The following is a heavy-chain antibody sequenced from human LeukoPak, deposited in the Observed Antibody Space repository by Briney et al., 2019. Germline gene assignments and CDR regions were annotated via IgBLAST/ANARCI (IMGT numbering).Heavy chain of an antibody. CDR1: GFTFSSYA. D-gene: IGHD2-2*01. CDR3: ARDHCSSTSCYPAPLIDY. V-gene: IGHV3-30-3*01. Sequence: GGSLRLSCAAFGFTFSSYAMHWVRQAPGKGLEWVAVISYDGSNKYYADSVKGRFTISRDNSKNTLYLQMNSLRAEDTAVYYCARDHCSSTSCYPAPLIDYWGQGTLVTVSS. CDR2: ISYDGSNK. J-gene: IGHJ4*02.